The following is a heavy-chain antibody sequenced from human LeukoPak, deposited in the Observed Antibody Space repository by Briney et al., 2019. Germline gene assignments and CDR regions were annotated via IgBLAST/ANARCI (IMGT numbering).Heavy chain of an antibody. CDR3: ARHRGYGGDYDY. V-gene: IGHV5-51*01. Sequence: GESLKISCKGSGYTFHNYWIAWVRQMPGKGLEWMGIIYPDDSDARYSPSFQGQVSISADKSITTAYLQWSSLKAPDTAMYYCARHRGYGGDYDYWGQGTLVTVSS. CDR2: IYPDDSDA. J-gene: IGHJ4*02. CDR1: GYTFHNYW. D-gene: IGHD2-21*01.